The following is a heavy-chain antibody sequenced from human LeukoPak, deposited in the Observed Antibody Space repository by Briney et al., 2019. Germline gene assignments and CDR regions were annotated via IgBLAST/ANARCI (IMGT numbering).Heavy chain of an antibody. D-gene: IGHD6-6*01. Sequence: AAVKVSCKASGYTFPRYDVNWVRPATGQGGTWMGWMNPNSGNTSYAQKFQGRVTMPRNTSISTAYMELSSLRSEDTAVYYCARVRIAAANCFDPWGQGTLVTVSS. V-gene: IGHV1-8*01. J-gene: IGHJ5*02. CDR3: ARVRIAAANCFDP. CDR2: MNPNSGNT. CDR1: GYTFPRYD.